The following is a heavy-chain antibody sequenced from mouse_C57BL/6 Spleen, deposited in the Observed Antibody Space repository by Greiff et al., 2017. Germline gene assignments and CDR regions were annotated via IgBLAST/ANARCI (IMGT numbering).Heavy chain of an antibody. V-gene: IGHV1-54*01. CDR1: GYAFTNYL. J-gene: IGHJ1*03. CDR2: INPGSGGT. D-gene: IGHD1-1*01. CDR3: ARDGSRLWYFDV. Sequence: QVQLQQSGAELVRPGTSVKVSCKASGYAFTNYLIEWVKQRPGQGLEWIGVINPGSGGTNYNEKFKGKATLTADKSSSTAYMQLSSLTSEDSAVXFCARDGSRLWYFDVWGTGTTVTVSS.